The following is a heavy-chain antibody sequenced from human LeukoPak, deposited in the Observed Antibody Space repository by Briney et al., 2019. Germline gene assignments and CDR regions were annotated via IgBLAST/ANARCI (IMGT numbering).Heavy chain of an antibody. CDR3: AKAYYYDSSGYYPADY. J-gene: IGHJ4*02. CDR2: ILYDGSNK. Sequence: GKSLRLSCAASGFSFSSYGMHWVRQAPGKGLEWVAVILYDGSNKYYADSVKGRFTISRDNSKNTLYLQMNSLGAEDTAVYYCAKAYYYDSSGYYPADYWGQGTLVTVSS. CDR1: GFSFSSYG. V-gene: IGHV3-30*18. D-gene: IGHD3-22*01.